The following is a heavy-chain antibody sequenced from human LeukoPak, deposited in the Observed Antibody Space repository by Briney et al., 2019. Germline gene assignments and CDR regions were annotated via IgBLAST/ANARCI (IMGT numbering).Heavy chain of an antibody. J-gene: IGHJ3*02. CDR2: ITDNSDYL. CDR3: ASPVGATTVRAFDI. V-gene: IGHV3-21*01. CDR1: GFAFSSYS. D-gene: IGHD1-26*01. Sequence: GGSLRLSCAASGFAFSSYSMNWVRQAPGKGLEWVSGITDNSDYLYYADSMKGRFTISRDNAKNSLYLQMNSLRAEDTAVYCCASPVGATTVRAFDIWGQGTMVTVSS.